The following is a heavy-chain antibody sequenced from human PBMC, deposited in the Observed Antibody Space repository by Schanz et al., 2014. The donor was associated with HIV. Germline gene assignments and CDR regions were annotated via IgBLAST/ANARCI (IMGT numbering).Heavy chain of an antibody. CDR2: VNPESGNT. CDR3: VRAASFHFDKEGYYRNWYFDF. V-gene: IGHV1-8*02. CDR1: GYTFSDYD. D-gene: IGHD1-26*01. Sequence: QVPLVQSGPEVKKPGASVRVSCETSGYTFSDYDINWVRQAPGQGLEWMGWVNPESGNTGMADTFLGRLSLTRFTSTGTAYMELDSLRSEDTAIYYCVRAASFHFDKEGYYRNWYFDFWGRGTLVAVSS. J-gene: IGHJ2*01.